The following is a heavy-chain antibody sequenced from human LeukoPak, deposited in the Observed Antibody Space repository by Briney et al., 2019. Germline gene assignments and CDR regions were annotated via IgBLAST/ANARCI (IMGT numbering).Heavy chain of an antibody. D-gene: IGHD2-15*01. CDR3: ARDNLLYCSGGSCYVDY. J-gene: IGHJ4*02. CDR2: IKQDGSEK. V-gene: IGHV3-7*03. CDR1: GFTFSSYW. Sequence: GGSLRLSRAASGFTFSSYWMSWVRQAPGKGLEWVANIKQDGSEKYYVDSVKGRFTISRDNAKNSLYLQMNSLRAEDTAVYYCARDNLLYCSGGSCYVDYWGQGTLVTVSS.